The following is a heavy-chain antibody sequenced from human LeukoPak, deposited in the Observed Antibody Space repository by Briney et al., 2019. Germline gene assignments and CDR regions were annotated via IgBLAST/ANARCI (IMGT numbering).Heavy chain of an antibody. CDR2: IKQDGSEK. Sequence: GGSLRLSCAASGFTFSSYWMSWVRQAPGKGLEWVANIKQDGSEKYYVDSVKGRFTVSRDNAKNSLYLQMNSLRAEDTAVYYCARTGRYCSGGSCYTSFYFDFWGQGTLVTVSS. CDR3: ARTGRYCSGGSCYTSFYFDF. J-gene: IGHJ4*02. D-gene: IGHD2-15*01. CDR1: GFTFSSYW. V-gene: IGHV3-7*01.